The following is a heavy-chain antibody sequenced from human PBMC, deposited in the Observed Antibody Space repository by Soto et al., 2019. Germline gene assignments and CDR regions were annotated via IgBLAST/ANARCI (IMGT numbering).Heavy chain of an antibody. J-gene: IGHJ6*02. CDR1: GGSISGGVSY. CDR2: ISSSGNS. D-gene: IGHD3-3*01. V-gene: IGHV4-30-4*01. CDR3: AREITSFGVDVGV. Sequence: QVQLQESGPGLVKPSQTLSLICTVSGGSISGGVSYWSWIRQSPGKGLEWIGYISSSGNSYYNPSLMRRVNTSVDTSKNQSSLKLSSVTAADTSGDSCAREITSFGVDVGVCGQGTTVTVSS.